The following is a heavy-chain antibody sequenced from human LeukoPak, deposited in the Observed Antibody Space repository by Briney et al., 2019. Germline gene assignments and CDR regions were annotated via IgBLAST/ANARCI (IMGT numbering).Heavy chain of an antibody. Sequence: PSETLSLTCTVSGGSISSGGYYWSWIRQHPGKGLGWIGYIYYSGSTYYNPSLKSRVTISVDTSRNQFSLKLSSVTTADTAVYYCASLAVAGLSEGYWGQGTLVIVSS. CDR3: ASLAVAGLSEGY. CDR2: IYYSGST. V-gene: IGHV4-31*03. D-gene: IGHD6-19*01. J-gene: IGHJ4*02. CDR1: GGSISSGGYY.